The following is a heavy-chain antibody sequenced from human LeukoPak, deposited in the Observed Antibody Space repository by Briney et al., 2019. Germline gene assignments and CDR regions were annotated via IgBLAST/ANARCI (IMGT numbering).Heavy chain of an antibody. D-gene: IGHD1-26*01. V-gene: IGHV1-2*02. CDR1: GYTLTDYY. Sequence: ASVKVSCKASGYTLTDYYMHWVRQAPGQGLEWMGWINPNSGGTNYAQKLQGRVTMTTDTSTSTAYMELRSLRSDDTAVYYCARGPKVGLSYFDYWGQGTLVTVSS. CDR2: INPNSGGT. CDR3: ARGPKVGLSYFDY. J-gene: IGHJ4*02.